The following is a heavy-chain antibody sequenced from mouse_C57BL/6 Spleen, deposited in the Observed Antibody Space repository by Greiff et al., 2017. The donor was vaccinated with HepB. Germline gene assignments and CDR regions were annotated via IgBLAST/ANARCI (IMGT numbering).Heavy chain of an antibody. D-gene: IGHD2-14*01. Sequence: QVQLQQPGAELVKPGASVKMSCKASGYTFTSYWITWVKQRPGQGLEWIGDIYPGSGSTNYNEKFKSKATLTVETSSSTAYMQLSSLTSDDSAVYYCARRVQFGYFDYWGQGTTLTVSS. J-gene: IGHJ2*01. CDR2: IYPGSGST. CDR3: ARRVQFGYFDY. CDR1: GYTFTSYW. V-gene: IGHV1-55*01.